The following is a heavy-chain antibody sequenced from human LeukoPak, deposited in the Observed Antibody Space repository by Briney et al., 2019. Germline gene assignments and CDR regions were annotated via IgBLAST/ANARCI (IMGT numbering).Heavy chain of an antibody. Sequence: GGTLRLSCAASGFTGFTFSSYGMSWVRQAPGKGLEWVSAISGSGGSTYYADSVKGRFTISRDNSKNTLYMQMNSLRVEDTAIYYCAKGALKWNSGTKKFDPWGQGTLVTVSS. J-gene: IGHJ5*02. V-gene: IGHV3-23*01. CDR2: ISGSGGST. CDR1: GFTGFTFSSYG. D-gene: IGHD1-1*01. CDR3: AKGALKWNSGTKKFDP.